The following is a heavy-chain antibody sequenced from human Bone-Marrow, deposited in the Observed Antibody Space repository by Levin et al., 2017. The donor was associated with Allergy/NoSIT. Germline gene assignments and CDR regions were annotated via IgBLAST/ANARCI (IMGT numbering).Heavy chain of an antibody. V-gene: IGHV3-23*01. D-gene: IGHD4-11*01. Sequence: QTGGSLRLSCAASGFTFSTYAMSWVRQAPGKGLEWVSGIGHTGVHTHYIDSVKGRFTISRDNSKNTLDLQMNSLRVEDTAIYYCVKYTVTTSLGENWGQGTLVTVSS. CDR2: IGHTGVHT. CDR1: GFTFSTYA. J-gene: IGHJ4*02. CDR3: VKYTVTTSLGEN.